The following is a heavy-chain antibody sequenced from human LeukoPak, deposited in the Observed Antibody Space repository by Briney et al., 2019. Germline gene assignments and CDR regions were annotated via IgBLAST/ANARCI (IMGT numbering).Heavy chain of an antibody. D-gene: IGHD3-3*01. CDR1: GYTLTELS. V-gene: IGHV1-24*01. Sequence: ASVKVSCKVSGYTLTELSMHWVRQAPGKGLEWMGGFDPEDGETIYAQKFQGRVTMTEDTSTDTAYMELSSLRSEDTAVYYCATDLITIFGAPIPLWGQGTLVTVSS. CDR2: FDPEDGET. CDR3: ATDLITIFGAPIPL. J-gene: IGHJ4*02.